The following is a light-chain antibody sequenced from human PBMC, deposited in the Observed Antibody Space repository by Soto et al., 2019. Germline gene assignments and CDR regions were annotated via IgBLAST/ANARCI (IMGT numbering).Light chain of an antibody. J-gene: IGKJ5*01. CDR3: QQSYSPSIT. Sequence: DIQMTQSPSSLSASVGDRVTITCRASQSISSYLNWYHQKPGKAPKLLIYAASSLQSGVPSRFSGSGSGTEFTLTISSLQPEDFATYYCQQSYSPSITFGQGTQLEIK. V-gene: IGKV1-39*01. CDR2: AAS. CDR1: QSISSY.